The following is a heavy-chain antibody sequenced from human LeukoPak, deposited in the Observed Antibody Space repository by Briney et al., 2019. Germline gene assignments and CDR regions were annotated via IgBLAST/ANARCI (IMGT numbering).Heavy chain of an antibody. V-gene: IGHV3-30*04. Sequence: GRSLRLSCAASGFTFNTYAMHWVRQAPGKGLEWVAVISYDGGNKYYADSVKGRFTISRDNSKNTLYLQMNSLRAEDTAVYYCARDHKPRNYFSGGTCHSYYNAMDVWGKGTTVTVSS. J-gene: IGHJ6*04. CDR1: GFTFNTYA. CDR2: ISYDGGNK. D-gene: IGHD2-15*01. CDR3: ARDHKPRNYFSGGTCHSYYNAMDV.